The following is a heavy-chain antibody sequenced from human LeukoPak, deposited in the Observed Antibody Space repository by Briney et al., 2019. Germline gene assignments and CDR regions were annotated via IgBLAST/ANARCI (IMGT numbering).Heavy chain of an antibody. Sequence: GGSLRLSCAASGFTFSSYELNWVRQAPGKGLEWVSYISSSGSTIYYADSVKGRFTISRDNAKNSLYLQMNSLRAEDTAVFYCARETYYYDSSGPSNHPFDYWGQGTLVTVSS. V-gene: IGHV3-48*03. CDR2: ISSSGSTI. CDR1: GFTFSSYE. CDR3: ARETYYYDSSGPSNHPFDY. D-gene: IGHD3-22*01. J-gene: IGHJ4*02.